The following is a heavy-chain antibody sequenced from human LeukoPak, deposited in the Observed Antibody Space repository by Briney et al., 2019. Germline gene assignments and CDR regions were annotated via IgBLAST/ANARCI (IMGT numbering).Heavy chain of an antibody. J-gene: IGHJ4*02. Sequence: SETLSLTCTVSGGSISSSSYYWGWIRQPPGKGLEWIGSIYYSGSTYYNSSLKSRVTISVDTSKNQFSLELSSVTAADSAVYYCARHYYGSGDFDHWGQGTLVSVSS. CDR1: GGSISSSSYY. CDR2: IYYSGST. CDR3: ARHYYGSGDFDH. V-gene: IGHV4-39*01. D-gene: IGHD3-10*01.